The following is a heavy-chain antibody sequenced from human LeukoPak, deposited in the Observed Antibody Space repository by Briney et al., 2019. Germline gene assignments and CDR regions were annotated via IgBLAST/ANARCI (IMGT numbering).Heavy chain of an antibody. Sequence: SETLSLTCAVYGGSFSGYYWSWIRQPPGKGLEWIGEINHSGSTNYNPSLKSRVTISVDTSKNQFSLKLSSVTAADTAVYYCASHEYGDTQHLYYFDYWGQGPLVTVSS. J-gene: IGHJ4*02. D-gene: IGHD4-17*01. CDR2: INHSGST. V-gene: IGHV4-34*01. CDR3: ASHEYGDTQHLYYFDY. CDR1: GGSFSGYY.